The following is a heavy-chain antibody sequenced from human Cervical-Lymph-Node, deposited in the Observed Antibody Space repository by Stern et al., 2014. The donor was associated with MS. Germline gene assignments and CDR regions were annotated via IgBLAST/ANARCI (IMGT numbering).Heavy chain of an antibody. CDR2: IIPMFGIA. J-gene: IGHJ4*02. Sequence: VKLVQSGAEVKKPVSSVKVSCKASGGTISNYIIGWVRQAPGQGLEWMGGIIPMFGIANYAEKFQDRVTITADESTSTAYMDLSSLRSEDTAVYYCARATSDYIWGTYRFLYSWGQGTLVIVSS. CDR1: GGTISNYI. D-gene: IGHD3-16*02. V-gene: IGHV1-69*01. CDR3: ARATSDYIWGTYRFLYS.